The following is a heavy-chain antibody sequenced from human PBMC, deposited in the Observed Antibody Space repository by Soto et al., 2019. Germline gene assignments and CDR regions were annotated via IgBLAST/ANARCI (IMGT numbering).Heavy chain of an antibody. Sequence: SQTLSLTCAISWDSVSSNSAAWNWIRQSPSRGLEWLGRTYYRSKWYNDYAVSVKSRITINPDTSKNHFSLQLNSVTPEDTAVYYCARDRTAADHPEHFDYWGQGTLATV. CDR1: WDSVSSNSAA. J-gene: IGHJ4*02. CDR2: TYYRSKWYN. V-gene: IGHV6-1*01. D-gene: IGHD6-13*01. CDR3: ARDRTAADHPEHFDY.